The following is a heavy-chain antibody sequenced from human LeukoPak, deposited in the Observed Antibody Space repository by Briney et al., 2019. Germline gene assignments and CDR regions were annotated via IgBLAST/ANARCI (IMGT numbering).Heavy chain of an antibody. CDR3: ARQGGYSGYDDY. D-gene: IGHD5-12*01. CDR1: GGSISSSSYY. J-gene: IGHJ4*02. Sequence: NTSETLSLTCTVSGGSISSSSYYRGWIRQPPGKGLEWIGSIYYSGSTYYNPSLKSRVTISVDTSKNQFSLKLSSVTAADTAVYYCARQGGYSGYDDYWGQGTLVTVSS. V-gene: IGHV4-39*01. CDR2: IYYSGST.